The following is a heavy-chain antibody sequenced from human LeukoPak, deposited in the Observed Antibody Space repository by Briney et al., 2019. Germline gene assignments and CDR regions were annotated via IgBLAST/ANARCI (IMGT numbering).Heavy chain of an antibody. V-gene: IGHV1-18*01. J-gene: IGHJ4*02. CDR1: GYTFTSYG. Sequence: ASVKVSCKASGYTFTSYGISWVRQAPGQGLEWMGWISAYNGNTNYAQKLQGRVAMTTDTSTSTAYMELRSLRSDDTAVYYCARDRVAVAGRPPNFDYWGQGTLVTVSS. CDR3: ARDRVAVAGRPPNFDY. CDR2: ISAYNGNT. D-gene: IGHD6-19*01.